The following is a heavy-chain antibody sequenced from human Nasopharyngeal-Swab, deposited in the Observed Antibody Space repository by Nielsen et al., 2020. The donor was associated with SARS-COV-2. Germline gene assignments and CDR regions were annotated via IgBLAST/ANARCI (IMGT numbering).Heavy chain of an antibody. V-gene: IGHV4-39*01. CDR2: IYYSGST. J-gene: IGHJ6*02. D-gene: IGHD6-19*01. CDR3: ARSDSSGWYYYYGMDV. Sequence: SETLSLTCTVSGGSISSSSYYWGWIRQPPGKGLEWIGSIYYSGSTYYNPSLKSRVTISVDTSKNQFSLKLSSVTAADTAVYYCARSDSSGWYYYYGMDVWGQGTTVTVSS. CDR1: GGSISSSSYY.